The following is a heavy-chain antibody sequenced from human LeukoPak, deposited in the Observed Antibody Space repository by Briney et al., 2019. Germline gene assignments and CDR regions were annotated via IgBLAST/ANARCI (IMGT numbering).Heavy chain of an antibody. D-gene: IGHD3-10*01. J-gene: IGHJ5*02. V-gene: IGHV3-23*01. CDR1: GFTFSSYA. CDR2: ISGSGSST. CDR3: AKVVTNYYGSGSPNWFDP. Sequence: GGSLRLSCAASGFTFSSYAMSWVRQAPGKGLEWVSAISGSGSSTYYADSVKGRFTISRDNSKNTLYLQMNSLRAEDTAVYYCAKVVTNYYGSGSPNWFDPWGQGTLVTVSS.